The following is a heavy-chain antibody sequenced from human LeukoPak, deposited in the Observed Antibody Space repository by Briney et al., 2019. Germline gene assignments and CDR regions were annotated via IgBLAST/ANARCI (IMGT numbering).Heavy chain of an antibody. CDR1: GFTFNSYT. J-gene: IGHJ3*02. Sequence: GGSLRLSCAASGFTFNSYTMNWVRQAPGKGLEWVSSISSSSSYIYYAGSVKGRFTISRDNAKNSLYLQMNSLRAEDTAVYYCARDAFLAFDIWGQRTMVAVSS. CDR3: ARDAFLAFDI. V-gene: IGHV3-21*01. CDR2: ISSSSSYI.